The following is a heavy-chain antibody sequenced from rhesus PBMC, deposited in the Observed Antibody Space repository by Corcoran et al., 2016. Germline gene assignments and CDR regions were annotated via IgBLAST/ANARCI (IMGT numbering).Heavy chain of an antibody. CDR2: INGNSGST. CDR3: AREYCSSSFCSSFDY. J-gene: IGHJ4*01. V-gene: IGHV4-80*01. Sequence: QVQLQESGPGLVKPSETLSLTCAVSGASISSYWWTWIRQPPGKGLEWNGEINGNSGSTYYTPSLKIRVTISKDASKNQFSLKLSSVTAADTAVYYCAREYCSSSFCSSFDYWGQGVLVTVSS. CDR1: GASISSYW. D-gene: IGHD2-15*01.